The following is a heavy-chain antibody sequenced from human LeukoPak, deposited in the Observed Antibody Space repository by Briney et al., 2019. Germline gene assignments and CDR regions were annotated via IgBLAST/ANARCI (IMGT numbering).Heavy chain of an antibody. Sequence: ASVKVSCTASGYTFTSYAIHWVRQAPGQRLEWVGWISAGNGNTKYSQKFQGRVTITRDTSASTAYMELSSLRSEDTAVYYCARYIVVVPAAPGIDYGMDVWGQGTTVTVSS. CDR2: ISAGNGNT. CDR3: ARYIVVVPAAPGIDYGMDV. D-gene: IGHD2-2*01. J-gene: IGHJ6*02. CDR1: GYTFTSYA. V-gene: IGHV1-3*01.